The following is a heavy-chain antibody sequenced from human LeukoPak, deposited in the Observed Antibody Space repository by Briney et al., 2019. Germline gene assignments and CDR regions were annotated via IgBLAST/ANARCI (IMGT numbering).Heavy chain of an antibody. V-gene: IGHV4-34*01. D-gene: IGHD5-24*01. J-gene: IGHJ4*02. Sequence: SETLSLTCAVYGGSFSGYYWSWIRQPPGKGLEWIGEINHSGSTNYNPSLKSRVTISVDTSKNQFSLKLSSVTAADTAVYYCARDGMAAPNWGQGTLVTVSS. CDR1: GGSFSGYY. CDR2: INHSGST. CDR3: ARDGMAAPN.